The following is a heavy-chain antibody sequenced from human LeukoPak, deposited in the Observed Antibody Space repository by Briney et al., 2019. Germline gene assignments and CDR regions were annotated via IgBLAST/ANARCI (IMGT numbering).Heavy chain of an antibody. CDR3: ARDAPNNWNDDVGAFDI. Sequence: ASVKVSCKASGGTFSSYAISWVRQAPGQGLEWMGRIIPILGIANYAQKFQGRVTITADKSTSTAYMELSSLRSEDTAVYYCARDAPNNWNDDVGAFDICGQGTMVTVSS. V-gene: IGHV1-69*04. D-gene: IGHD1-1*01. J-gene: IGHJ3*02. CDR2: IIPILGIA. CDR1: GGTFSSYA.